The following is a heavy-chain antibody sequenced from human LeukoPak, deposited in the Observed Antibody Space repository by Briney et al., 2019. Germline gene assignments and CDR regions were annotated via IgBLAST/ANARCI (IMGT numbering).Heavy chain of an antibody. CDR3: AKDLSPLYYYYGMDV. CDR1: GFTFSSYA. Sequence: GGSLRLSCAASGFTFSSYAMSWVRQAPGKGLEWVSGISGSGGSTYYADSVKGRFTISRDNSKNTLYLQMNSLSAEDTAVYYCAKDLSPLYYYYGMDVWGQGTTVTVSS. CDR2: ISGSGGST. V-gene: IGHV3-23*01. J-gene: IGHJ6*02.